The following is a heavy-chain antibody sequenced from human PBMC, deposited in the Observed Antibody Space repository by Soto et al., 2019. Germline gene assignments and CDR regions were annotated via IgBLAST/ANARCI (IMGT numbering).Heavy chain of an antibody. V-gene: IGHV3-23*01. D-gene: IGHD2-2*01. CDR3: AAPVPAATHYDYYDMDV. CDR1: RFTCTYYS. Sequence: PWGSLSLSCVTSSRFTCTYYSMIWVRQAPRKGMELVGHISGRGDTTYYGDSVKGRFNIYRDNFKSTLYLQMNSLRADDTAVYYCAAPVPAATHYDYYDMDVWGQGTTVTVSS. J-gene: IGHJ6*02. CDR2: ISGRGDTT.